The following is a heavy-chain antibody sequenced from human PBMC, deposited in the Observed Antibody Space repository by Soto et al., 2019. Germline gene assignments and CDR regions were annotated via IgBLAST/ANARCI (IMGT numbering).Heavy chain of an antibody. CDR3: ARDRRYYDSSGYYLDY. CDR1: GGTFSSYA. CDR2: IIPIFGTA. D-gene: IGHD3-22*01. Sequence: GASVKVSCKASGGTFSSYAISWVRQAPGQGLEWMGGIIPIFGTANYAQKFQGRVTITADKSTSTAYMELNSLRSEDTAVYYCARDRRYYDSSGYYLDYWGQGTLVTVSS. J-gene: IGHJ4*02. V-gene: IGHV1-69*06.